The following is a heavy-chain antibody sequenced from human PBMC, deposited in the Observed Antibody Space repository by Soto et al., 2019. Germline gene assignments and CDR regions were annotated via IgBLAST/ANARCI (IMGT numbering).Heavy chain of an antibody. CDR3: ARDGFVGAAAGISYYQHGMDV. V-gene: IGHV1-18*01. CDR2: ISTDNGNT. D-gene: IGHD6-13*01. CDR1: GYTFTNYG. J-gene: IGHJ6*02. Sequence: QVQLVQSGAEVKKPGASVKVSCQASGYTFTNYGISWVRQAPGQGLEWMGWISTDNGNTNTARKLQGRVNMTTDTSTSTDNMELRSLRADDTAMYYCARDGFVGAAAGISYYQHGMDVWGQGTTVTVSS.